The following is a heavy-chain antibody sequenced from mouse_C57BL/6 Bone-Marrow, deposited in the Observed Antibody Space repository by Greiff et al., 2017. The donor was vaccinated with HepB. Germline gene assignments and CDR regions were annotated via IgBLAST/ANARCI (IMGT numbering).Heavy chain of an antibody. D-gene: IGHD1-1*01. CDR2: ISGGGGNT. Sequence: EVKVVESGGGLVKPGGSLKLSCAASGFTFSSYTVSWVRQTPEKRLEWVATISGGGGNTYYPDNAKNTLYLQMSSLRSEDTALYYCARHIYYYGSSFVWGTGTTVTVSS. V-gene: IGHV5-9*01. J-gene: IGHJ1*03. CDR3: ARHIYYYGSSFV. CDR1: GFTFSSYT.